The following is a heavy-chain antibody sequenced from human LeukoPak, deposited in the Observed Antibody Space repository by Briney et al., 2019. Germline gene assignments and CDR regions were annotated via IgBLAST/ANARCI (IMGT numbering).Heavy chain of an antibody. CDR3: AKDPQGRRIMITFGGVIVSFDY. D-gene: IGHD3-16*02. Sequence: GGSLRLSCAASGFTFSSYAMSWVRQAPGKGREWVSAISGSGGSTYYADSVKGRFTISRDNSKNTLYLQMNSLRAEDTAVYYCAKDPQGRRIMITFGGVIVSFDYWGQGTLVTVSS. CDR2: ISGSGGST. CDR1: GFTFSSYA. V-gene: IGHV3-23*01. J-gene: IGHJ4*02.